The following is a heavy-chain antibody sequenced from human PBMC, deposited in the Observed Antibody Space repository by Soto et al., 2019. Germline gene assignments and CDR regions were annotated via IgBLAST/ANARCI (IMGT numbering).Heavy chain of an antibody. Sequence: QVQLVESGGGVVQPGRSLRLSCVASGFTFSSCAMHWVRQVPGKGLEWLAVVTHDGTLYPYADSVKGRFSISRDNSRKTLYLQMNGLRPEDTAVYYCVKDRSDTWSFDYWGHGTLVTVSS. CDR1: GFTFSSCA. V-gene: IGHV3-30*18. CDR2: VTHDGTLY. D-gene: IGHD2-8*02. J-gene: IGHJ4*01. CDR3: VKDRSDTWSFDY.